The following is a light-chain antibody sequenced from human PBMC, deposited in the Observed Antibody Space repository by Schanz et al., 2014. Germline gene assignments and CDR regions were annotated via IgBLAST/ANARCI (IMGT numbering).Light chain of an antibody. CDR1: SSDVGGYDY. CDR2: NVR. V-gene: IGLV2-14*01. CDR3: SSYTSSSTPWV. Sequence: QSALTQPASVSGSPGQSITISCTGGSSDVGGYDYVSWYQQQPGKAPKLLIYNVRNRSSGVSNRFSGSKSGNTASLVISGLRPEDDADYFCSSYTSSSTPWVFGGGTKLTVL. J-gene: IGLJ3*02.